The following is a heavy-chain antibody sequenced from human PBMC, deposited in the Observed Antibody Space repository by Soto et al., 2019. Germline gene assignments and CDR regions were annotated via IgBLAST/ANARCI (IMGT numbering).Heavy chain of an antibody. CDR1: GYTFTSYG. V-gene: IGHV1-18*01. D-gene: IGHD3-9*01. Sequence: ASVKVSCKASGYTFTSYGISWVRQAPGQGLEWMGWISAYNGNTNYAQKLQGRVTMTTDTSTSTAYMELSSLRSDDRAVYYCATEPSRGRKFNILTGYYPGLYYYYGMDVWGQGTTVT. J-gene: IGHJ6*02. CDR2: ISAYNGNT. CDR3: ATEPSRGRKFNILTGYYPGLYYYYGMDV.